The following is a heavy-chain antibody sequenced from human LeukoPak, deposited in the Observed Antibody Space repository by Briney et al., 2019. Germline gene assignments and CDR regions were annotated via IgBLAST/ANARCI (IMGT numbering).Heavy chain of an antibody. J-gene: IGHJ4*02. Sequence: ASVKVSCKASGYTFTNYYMHWVRQAPGQGLEWVGLISPTGSYTNYAQKFRGRVTMTRDTSTTTVYMELSSLRSDDTAVYYCARVGSFPGDYWGQGTLVTVSS. CDR1: GYTFTNYY. V-gene: IGHV1-46*01. CDR2: ISPTGSYT. D-gene: IGHD3-16*01. CDR3: ARVGSFPGDY.